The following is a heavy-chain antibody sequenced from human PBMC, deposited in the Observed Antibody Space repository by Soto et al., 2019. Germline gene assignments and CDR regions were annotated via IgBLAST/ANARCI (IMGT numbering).Heavy chain of an antibody. Sequence: EVQLLESGGGLVQPGESLRLSCAASGFTFSSYAMSWARQAPGKGLEWVSSIGVSSDAYYADSVKGRFTISRDNSRNTLYLLMNSLRAEDTALYYCAKNYFFDSWGQGTLVTVSS. V-gene: IGHV3-23*01. CDR1: GFTFSSYA. J-gene: IGHJ4*02. CDR3: AKNYFFDS. CDR2: IGVSSDA.